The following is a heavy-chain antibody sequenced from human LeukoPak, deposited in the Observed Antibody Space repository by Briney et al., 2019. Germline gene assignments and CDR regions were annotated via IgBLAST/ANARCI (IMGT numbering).Heavy chain of an antibody. Sequence: SETLSLTCTVSGGSISSYYWSWIRQPPGKGLEWIGEINHSGSTNYNPSLKSRVTISVDTSKNQFSLKLSSVTAADTAVYYCARGLPSYSVVVAAKARFDPWGQGTLVTVSS. CDR3: ARGLPSYSVVVAAKARFDP. CDR2: INHSGST. V-gene: IGHV4-34*01. D-gene: IGHD2-15*01. J-gene: IGHJ5*02. CDR1: GGSISSYY.